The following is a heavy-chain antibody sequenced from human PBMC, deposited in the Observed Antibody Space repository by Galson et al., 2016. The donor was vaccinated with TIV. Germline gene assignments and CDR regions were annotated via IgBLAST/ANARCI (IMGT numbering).Heavy chain of an antibody. CDR3: ATWGHHFPS. Sequence: SLRLSCAASGFTFSNVWMNWFRQAPGMGLEWVGRIKNKIDGGTTDYGAPVKGRFTISRDDSKSTVYLQMNSLNSEDTGVYYCATWGHHFPSWGQGTLVTVSS. CDR1: GFTFSNVW. J-gene: IGHJ5*02. V-gene: IGHV3-15*01. D-gene: IGHD3-16*01. CDR2: IKNKIDGGTT.